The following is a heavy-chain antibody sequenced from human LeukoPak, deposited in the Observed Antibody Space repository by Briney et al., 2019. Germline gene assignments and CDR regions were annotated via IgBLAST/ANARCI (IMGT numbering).Heavy chain of an antibody. V-gene: IGHV4-39*07. CDR1: GGSISSGSYY. J-gene: IGHJ4*02. D-gene: IGHD4-17*01. Sequence: SSETLSLTCTVSGGSISSGSYYWVWIRQPPGKGLEWIGSIYYSGSTYYNPSLKSRVTISVDTSKNQFSLKLSSVTAADTAVYYCARDSNGDETLGYWGQGTLVTASS. CDR3: ARDSNGDETLGY. CDR2: IYYSGST.